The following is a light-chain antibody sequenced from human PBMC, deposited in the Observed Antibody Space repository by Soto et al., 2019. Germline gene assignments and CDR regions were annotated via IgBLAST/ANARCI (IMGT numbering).Light chain of an antibody. J-gene: IGLJ1*01. Sequence: QSALTQPASVSGSPGQSITISCTGTNSDIGAYDSVSWYQQHPGKVPKLLIYEVNNRPSGVSSRFSGSKSGNTASLTIYGLQAEDEADYYCSSKSSSGTLYVFGTGTKLTVL. CDR2: EVN. V-gene: IGLV2-14*01. CDR3: SSKSSSGTLYV. CDR1: NSDIGAYDS.